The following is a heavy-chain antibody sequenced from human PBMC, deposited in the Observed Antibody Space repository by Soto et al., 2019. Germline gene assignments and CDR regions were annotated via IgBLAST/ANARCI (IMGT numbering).Heavy chain of an antibody. D-gene: IGHD1-26*01. J-gene: IGHJ3*01. Sequence: XGSLKISCAGCGYSFTSYWIGWVRQMPGKGLEWMGIIYPGDSHAIYSPSFQGQVTMSAYKSISTAYLQWSSLKASDTAMYYCARPYSGGVNDIFDVWGQGTMVTDS. CDR3: ARPYSGGVNDIFDV. CDR1: GYSFTSYW. CDR2: IYPGDSHA. V-gene: IGHV5-51*01.